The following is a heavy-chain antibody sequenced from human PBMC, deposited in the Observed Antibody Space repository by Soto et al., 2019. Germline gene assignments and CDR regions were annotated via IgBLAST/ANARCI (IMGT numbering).Heavy chain of an antibody. V-gene: IGHV1-3*01. D-gene: IGHD2-15*01. CDR2: INPDNGNT. CDR1: GYTLTRYT. Sequence: RPSVKVSCKASGYTLTRYTMNWVRQAPGQRLEWMGWINPDNGNTKSSQKFQDRVIITRDTSASTAYMDLSSLRSEDTAVYYCARGIATGQLDPWGQGTLVTVSS. CDR3: ARGIATGQLDP. J-gene: IGHJ5*02.